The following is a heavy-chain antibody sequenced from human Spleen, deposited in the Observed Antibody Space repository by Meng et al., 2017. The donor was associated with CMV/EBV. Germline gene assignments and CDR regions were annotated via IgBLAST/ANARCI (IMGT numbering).Heavy chain of an antibody. CDR2: ISASSGSI. CDR1: GFTFSGYA. J-gene: IGHJ6*02. V-gene: IGHV3-23*01. Sequence: GESLKISCAASGFTFSGYAMNWVRQAPGKGLEWVSSISASSGSIYYADSVKGRFTISRDNSKKTLSLQMNSLRAEDTAVYYCAKQDMIRDILNDYGLDVWGQGTTVTVSS. D-gene: IGHD2-8*01. CDR3: AKQDMIRDILNDYGLDV.